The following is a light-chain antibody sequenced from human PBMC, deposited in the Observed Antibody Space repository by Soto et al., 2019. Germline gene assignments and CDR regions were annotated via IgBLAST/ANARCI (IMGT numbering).Light chain of an antibody. CDR2: DTS. J-gene: IGLJ1*01. CDR1: TGAVTSGHY. Sequence: QAVVTQEPSLTVSPGGTVTLTCGSSTGAVTSGHYPYWFQQKPGQAPRTLIYDTSNKHSWTPARFSGSLLGGKAALTLSGGQLEDEAGYYCCPSYSGARAGVLGTGTRVPAL. CDR3: CPSYSGARAGV. V-gene: IGLV7-46*01.